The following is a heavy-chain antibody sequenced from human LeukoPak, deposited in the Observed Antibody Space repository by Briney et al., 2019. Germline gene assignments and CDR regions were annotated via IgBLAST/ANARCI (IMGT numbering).Heavy chain of an antibody. CDR3: ARDDSSGYYYSLDY. CDR1: GFTFSSYE. CDR2: ISSSSSTM. J-gene: IGHJ4*02. V-gene: IGHV3-48*01. Sequence: PGGSLRLSCAASGFTFSSYEMNWVRQAPGKGLEWVSYISSSSSTMYYADSVKGRFTISRDNAKNSLYLQMNSLRAEDTAVYYCARDDSSGYYYSLDYWGQGTLVTVSP. D-gene: IGHD3-22*01.